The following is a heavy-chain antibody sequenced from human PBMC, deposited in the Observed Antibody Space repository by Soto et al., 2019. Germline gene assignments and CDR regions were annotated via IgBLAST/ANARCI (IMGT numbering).Heavy chain of an antibody. CDR3: ARFGSIAVTRFDY. J-gene: IGHJ4*02. CDR1: GGSISGYY. Sequence: SETLSLTCTVSGGSISGYYWSWLRQPPGKGLEWIGYIYSSGSTNYNPSLKSRLTMSVDTSKNQFSLNLTSVTTADTAVYYCARFGSIAVTRFDYWGQGVLVTVSS. V-gene: IGHV4-59*08. CDR2: IYSSGST. D-gene: IGHD6-19*01.